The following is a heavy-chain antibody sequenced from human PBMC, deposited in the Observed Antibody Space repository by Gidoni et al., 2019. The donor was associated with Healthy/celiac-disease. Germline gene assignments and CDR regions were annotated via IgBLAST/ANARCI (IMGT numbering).Heavy chain of an antibody. D-gene: IGHD1-26*01. CDR3: AKDRRGWELRAGAFDI. CDR1: GFTFDDYA. V-gene: IGHV3-9*01. Sequence: EVQLVESGGGLVQPGRSLRLSCAASGFTFDDYAMHWVGQAPGKGLECVSGISWNSGSIGYADSVKGRFTISRDNAKNSLYLQMNSLRAKDTALYYCAKDRRGWELRAGAFDIWGQGTMVTVSS. CDR2: ISWNSGSI. J-gene: IGHJ3*02.